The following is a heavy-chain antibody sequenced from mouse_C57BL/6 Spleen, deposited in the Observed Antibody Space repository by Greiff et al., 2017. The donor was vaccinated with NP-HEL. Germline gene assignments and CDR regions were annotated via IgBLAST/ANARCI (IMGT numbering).Heavy chain of an antibody. CDR3: ARSWDRGLDY. V-gene: IGHV5-17*01. Sequence: EVKLMESGGGLVKPGGSLKLSCAASGFTFSDYGMHWVRQAPEKGLEWVAYISSGSSTIYYADTVKGRFTISRDNAKNTLFLQMTSLRSEDTAMYYCARSWDRGLDYWGQGTTLTVSS. CDR2: ISSGSSTI. J-gene: IGHJ2*01. CDR1: GFTFSDYG. D-gene: IGHD4-1*01.